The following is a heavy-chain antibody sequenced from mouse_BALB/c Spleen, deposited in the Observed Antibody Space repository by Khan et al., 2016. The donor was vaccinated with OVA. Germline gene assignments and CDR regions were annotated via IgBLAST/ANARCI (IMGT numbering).Heavy chain of an antibody. J-gene: IGHJ4*01. D-gene: IGHD2-4*01. CDR2: ITCNSGAT. CDR3: ARNYDYDYYYGMDY. V-gene: IGHV1S34*01. Sequence: LVRTGSSVKISCKASGYSFTNYFIHWVKQSHGKGLEWIGFITCNSGATSYNQKFKGKATVTVDTSSSTAYMQFISLTSEDCSVYYCARNYDYDYYYGMDYWGQGTSVTVSS. CDR1: GYSFTNYF.